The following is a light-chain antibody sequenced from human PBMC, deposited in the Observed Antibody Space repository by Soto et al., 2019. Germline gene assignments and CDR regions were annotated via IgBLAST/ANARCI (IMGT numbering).Light chain of an antibody. CDR1: QSLLNSDDGNTY. J-gene: IGKJ4*01. Sequence: DIVMTQTPLSLAVTPGEPASISCRSNQSLLNSDDGNTYLDWYVQKPGQSPQLLIYTISFRAADVPGRFSGSGSGTDFTLRISKMEAEDVGVYYCMQRREFPLTFGAGTKVEI. CDR3: MQRREFPLT. V-gene: IGKV2-40*01. CDR2: TIS.